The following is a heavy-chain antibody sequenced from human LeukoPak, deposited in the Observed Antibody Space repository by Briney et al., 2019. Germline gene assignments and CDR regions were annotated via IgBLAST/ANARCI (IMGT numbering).Heavy chain of an antibody. D-gene: IGHD6-13*01. Sequence: ASVKVSCKASGYTFTCYYMHWVRQAPGQGLEWMGIINPSGGSTSYAQKFQGRVTMTRDTSTSTVYMELSSLRSEDTAVYYCAKGRTRASSPPPLPYYYGMDVWGQGTTVTVSS. CDR3: AKGRTRASSPPPLPYYYGMDV. V-gene: IGHV1-46*01. CDR2: INPSGGST. CDR1: GYTFTCYY. J-gene: IGHJ6*02.